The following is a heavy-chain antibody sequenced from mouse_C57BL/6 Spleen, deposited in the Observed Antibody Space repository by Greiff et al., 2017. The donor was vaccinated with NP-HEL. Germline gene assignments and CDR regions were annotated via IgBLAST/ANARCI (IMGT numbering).Heavy chain of an antibody. J-gene: IGHJ4*01. CDR3: ARNRRGGDYAMDY. V-gene: IGHV5-17*01. CDR1: GFTFSDYG. CDR2: ISSGSSTI. Sequence: EVQLVESGGGLVKPGGSLKLSCAASGFTFSDYGMHWVRQAPEKGLEWVAYISSGSSTIYYADTVKGRFTISRDNAKNTLFLQMTSLRSEDTAMYYCARNRRGGDYAMDYWGQGTSVTVSS.